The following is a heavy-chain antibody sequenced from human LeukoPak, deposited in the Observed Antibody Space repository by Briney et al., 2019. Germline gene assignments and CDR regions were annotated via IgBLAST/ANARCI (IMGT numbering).Heavy chain of an antibody. V-gene: IGHV3-73*01. CDR2: IRSKTNSYAT. J-gene: IGHJ4*02. Sequence: GGSLRLSCAASGFSFSGSAMHWVRQASEKGLEWVGRIRSKTNSYATAYAASVKGRFTISRDDSKNTAYLQMNSLKTEDTAVYYCAKDRGSSGWNGLDYWGQGTLVTVSS. D-gene: IGHD6-19*01. CDR3: AKDRGSSGWNGLDY. CDR1: GFSFSGSA.